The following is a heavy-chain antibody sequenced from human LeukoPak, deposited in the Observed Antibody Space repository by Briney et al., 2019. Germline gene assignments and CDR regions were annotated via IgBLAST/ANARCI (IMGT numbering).Heavy chain of an antibody. CDR2: IYTSGST. CDR1: GGSISSGSYY. D-gene: IGHD6-19*01. CDR3: AREIGIGHSSGWPFDY. J-gene: IGHJ4*02. Sequence: SETLSLTCTVSGGSISSGSYYWSWIRQPAGKGLEWIGRIYTSGSTNYNPSLKSRVTISVDTSKNQFSLKLSSVTAADTAVYYCAREIGIGHSSGWPFDYWGQGTLVTVSS. V-gene: IGHV4-61*02.